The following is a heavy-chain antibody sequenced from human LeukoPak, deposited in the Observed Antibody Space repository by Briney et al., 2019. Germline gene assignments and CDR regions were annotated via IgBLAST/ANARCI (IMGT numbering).Heavy chain of an antibody. J-gene: IGHJ6*02. CDR3: AREGITMIVPPPRDYYYYYGMDV. Sequence: QPGGSLRLSCAASGFTFSSYAMHWVRQAPGKGLEWVAVISYDGSNKYYADSVKGRFTISRDNSKNTLYLQMNSLRAEDTAVYYCAREGITMIVPPPRDYYYYYGMDVWGQGTTVTVSS. D-gene: IGHD3-22*01. CDR1: GFTFSSYA. CDR2: ISYDGSNK. V-gene: IGHV3-30-3*01.